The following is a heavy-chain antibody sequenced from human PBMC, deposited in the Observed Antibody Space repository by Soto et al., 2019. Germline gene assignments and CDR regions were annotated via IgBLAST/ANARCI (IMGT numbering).Heavy chain of an antibody. D-gene: IGHD1-1*01. Sequence: QVHLVQSGAEVKKPGASVKVSCKASGYTFTSYGITWVRQAPGQGLEWMGWISAHNGNTDYAQKLQGRVIVTRDTSTSTAYMELRSLRSYGTAVYYCARGRYGDYWGQGAVVTVSS. CDR3: ARGRYGDY. J-gene: IGHJ4*02. V-gene: IGHV1-18*01. CDR1: GYTFTSYG. CDR2: ISAHNGNT.